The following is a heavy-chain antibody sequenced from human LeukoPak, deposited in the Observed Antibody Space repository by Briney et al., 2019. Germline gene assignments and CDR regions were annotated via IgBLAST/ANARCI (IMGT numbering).Heavy chain of an antibody. Sequence: SETLSLTCTVSGGSISSGGYSWSWIRQHPGKGLEWIGYIYYSGSTYYNPSLKSRVTISVDTSKNQFSLKLSSVTAADTAVYYCARDVVVPAATRIYYYYGMDVWGQGTTVTVSS. CDR2: IYYSGST. D-gene: IGHD2-2*01. J-gene: IGHJ6*02. CDR1: GGSISSGGYS. V-gene: IGHV4-31*03. CDR3: ARDVVVPAATRIYYYYGMDV.